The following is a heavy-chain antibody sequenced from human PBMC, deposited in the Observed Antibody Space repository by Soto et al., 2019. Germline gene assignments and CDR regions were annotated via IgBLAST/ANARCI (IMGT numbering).Heavy chain of an antibody. CDR2: IYYSGST. CDR1: GDSISSYY. J-gene: IGHJ6*03. Sequence: SETLSLTCTVSGDSISSYYWSWIRQPPGKGLEWIGYIYYSGSTNYNPSPKSRVTISVDTSKNQFSLKLSSVTAADTAVYYCAREHKYYYYYMDVWGKGTTVTVSS. CDR3: AREHKYYYYYMDV. V-gene: IGHV4-59*01.